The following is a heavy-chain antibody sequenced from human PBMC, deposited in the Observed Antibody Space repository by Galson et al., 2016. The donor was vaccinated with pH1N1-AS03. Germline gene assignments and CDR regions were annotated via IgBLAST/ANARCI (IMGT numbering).Heavy chain of an antibody. J-gene: IGHJ6*02. CDR2: IYPADSST. V-gene: IGHV5-51*01. D-gene: IGHD3-3*01. Sequence: QSGAEVKKPGESLKISCKVSGYTFSNHWIGWVRQMPGKGLEWMGIIYPADSSTTYSPSFQGQVTISADQSISTAYLQWSSLRASDTAMHFCARQQDGRGSGLEWLFWYGMDVWGQGTTVIVSS. CDR1: GYTFSNHW. CDR3: ARQQDGRGSGLEWLFWYGMDV.